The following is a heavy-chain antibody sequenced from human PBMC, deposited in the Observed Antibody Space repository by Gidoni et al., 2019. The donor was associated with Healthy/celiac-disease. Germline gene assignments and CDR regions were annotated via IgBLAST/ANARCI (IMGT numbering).Heavy chain of an antibody. V-gene: IGHV3-23*01. D-gene: IGHD3-10*01. Sequence: EVQLLESGGGLVQPGGSLRLSCAASGFTFSSYAMSWVRQAQGKGLEWVSAISGSGGSTYYADSVKGRFTISRDNAKNTLYLQMNSLRAEDTAVYYCAKEGLWFGEYSNWFDPWGQGTLVTVSS. J-gene: IGHJ5*02. CDR2: ISGSGGST. CDR3: AKEGLWFGEYSNWFDP. CDR1: GFTFSSYA.